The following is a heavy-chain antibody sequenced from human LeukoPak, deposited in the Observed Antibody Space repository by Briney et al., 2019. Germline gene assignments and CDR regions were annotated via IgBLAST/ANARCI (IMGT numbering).Heavy chain of an antibody. J-gene: IGHJ4*02. CDR3: ARHQGSHSYSSPLDY. CDR2: IYPGDSDT. Sequence: GESLKISCKSSGYSFTSYWISWVRQMPGKGLEWMGIIYPGDSDTRYSPSFQGQVTISADKSISTAYLQWSSLKASDTAMYYCARHQGSHSYSSPLDYWGQGTLVTVSS. D-gene: IGHD6-6*01. V-gene: IGHV5-51*01. CDR1: GYSFTSYW.